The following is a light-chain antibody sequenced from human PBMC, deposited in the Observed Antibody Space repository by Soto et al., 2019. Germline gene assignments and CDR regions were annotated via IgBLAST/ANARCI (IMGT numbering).Light chain of an antibody. CDR3: SSYSSSSTHV. Sequence: QSVLTQPASVSGSPGHSIPISCTGTSSDVGGYNYFPWYQQPPGKAPKLMIYEAINRPSGVFNRSPGPKSGTRASLTISGLQAEDEADDYCSSYSSSSTHVFGTGTKVTVL. CDR1: SSDVGGYNY. J-gene: IGLJ1*01. V-gene: IGLV2-14*01. CDR2: EAI.